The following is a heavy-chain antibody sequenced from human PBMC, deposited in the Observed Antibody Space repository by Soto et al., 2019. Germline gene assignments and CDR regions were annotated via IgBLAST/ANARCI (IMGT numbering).Heavy chain of an antibody. J-gene: IGHJ5*02. CDR1: GFSFTGYY. CDR3: AKDLTRQIDYWFDP. D-gene: IGHD5-12*01. CDR2: INAHSGGT. V-gene: IGHV1-2*02. Sequence: ASVKVSCKASGFSFTGYYIHWLRQAPGQGLEWMGWINAHSGGTEYAQKFQGRVTLTRDTSIATAYLTLSSLTSDDTALYYCAKDLTRQIDYWFDPSGQGTPVTVS.